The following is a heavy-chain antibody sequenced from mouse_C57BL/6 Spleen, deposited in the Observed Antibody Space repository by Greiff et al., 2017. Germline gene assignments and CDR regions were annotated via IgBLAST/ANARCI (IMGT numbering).Heavy chain of an antibody. J-gene: IGHJ1*03. CDR1: GYTFTSYW. CDR3: AVPDYNSNAGDMDD. Sequence: VQLQQPGAELVKPGASVKLSCKASGYTFTSYWMQWVKQRPGQGLEWIGVIDPSDSYTNYNQKFKGKATLTVDTSSSTAYMQLSSLTSEDSAVYYCAVPDYNSNAGDMDDWGKGTTVTVSS. D-gene: IGHD2-12*01. V-gene: IGHV1-50*01. CDR2: IDPSDSYT.